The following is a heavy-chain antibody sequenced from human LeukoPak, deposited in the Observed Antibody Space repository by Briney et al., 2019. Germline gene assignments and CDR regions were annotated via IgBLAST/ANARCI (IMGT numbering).Heavy chain of an antibody. Sequence: ASVKVSCKASGGTFSSYAISWVRQAPGQGLEWMGGIIPIFGTANYAQKFQGRVTITADESTSTAYMELNRLTSDDTAVYYCATNFYSNSWSLTDWGQGTLVTVSS. J-gene: IGHJ4*02. CDR3: ATNFYSNSWSLTD. CDR2: IIPIFGTA. CDR1: GGTFSSYA. V-gene: IGHV1-69*13. D-gene: IGHD6-13*01.